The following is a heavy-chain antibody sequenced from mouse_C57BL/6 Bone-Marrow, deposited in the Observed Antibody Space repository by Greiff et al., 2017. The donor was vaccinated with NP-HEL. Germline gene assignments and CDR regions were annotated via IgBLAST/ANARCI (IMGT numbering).Heavy chain of an antibody. CDR3: ARGAY. Sequence: VQLQQSGAELVKPGASVKISCKASGYEFSNYWLNWVKQRPGKGLEWIGQIYPGDGDTNYNGKFKDKATLTADKSSSTAYMQLRRLTSEDSAVYFCARGAYWGQGTLVTVSA. V-gene: IGHV1-80*01. CDR1: GYEFSNYW. CDR2: IYPGDGDT. J-gene: IGHJ3*01.